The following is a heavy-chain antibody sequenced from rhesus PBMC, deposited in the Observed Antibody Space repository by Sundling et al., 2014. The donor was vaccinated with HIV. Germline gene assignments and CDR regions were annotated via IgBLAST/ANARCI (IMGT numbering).Heavy chain of an antibody. J-gene: IGHJ4*01. V-gene: IGHV4-173*01. Sequence: QVQLQESGPGLVKPSETLSLTCAVSGGSITSNFWSWIRQPPGKGLEWIGRASGSAGSTDYNPSLKSRVTISTDTSKNQFSLKLTSVTAADTAVYYCARGRSYYSGDYFFDYWGQGVLVTVSS. D-gene: IGHD3-16*01. CDR3: ARGRSYYSGDYFFDY. CDR2: ASGSAGST. CDR1: GGSITSNF.